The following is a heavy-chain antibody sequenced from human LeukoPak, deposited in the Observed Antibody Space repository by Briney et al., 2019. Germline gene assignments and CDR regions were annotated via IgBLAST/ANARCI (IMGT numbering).Heavy chain of an antibody. CDR1: VVTFSSFA. V-gene: IGHV1-69*06. D-gene: IGHD5-12*01. CDR2: VNPIFGTV. CDR3: ARVYSGYHTFDN. J-gene: IGHJ4*02. Sequence: SLNLSCTLSVVTFSSFAISWVRQAPGQGGGWGGIVNPIFGTVTNAKKFQGRVTITAEKSTSTAYMELSSLRSEDTAVYYCARVYSGYHTFDNWGQGTLVTVSS.